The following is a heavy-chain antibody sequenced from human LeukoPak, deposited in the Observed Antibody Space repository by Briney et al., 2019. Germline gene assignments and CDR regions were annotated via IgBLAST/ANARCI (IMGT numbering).Heavy chain of an antibody. V-gene: IGHV4-31*03. CDR2: IYYSGST. D-gene: IGHD2-2*01. Sequence: SETLSLTCTVSGGSISSAGYYWTWIRQYPGKGLEWIGYIYYSGSTYYNPSLKSRVTISVDTSKSQFSLRLSSVTAADTAVYYCASVVPPATNYFDWWGQGTLVSVSS. CDR3: ASVVPPATNYFDW. CDR1: GGSISSAGYY. J-gene: IGHJ4*02.